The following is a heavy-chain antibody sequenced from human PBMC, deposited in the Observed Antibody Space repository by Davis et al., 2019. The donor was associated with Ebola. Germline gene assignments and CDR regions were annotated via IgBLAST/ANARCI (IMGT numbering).Heavy chain of an antibody. V-gene: IGHV3-15*01. CDR2: IKSLRDGGTV. Sequence: PGGSLRLSCTTSAFTFSVNGIHWVRQAPGKGLEWVGRIKSLRDGGTVNYATAVKGRFIISRDDSQNTLTLQMNSLRTEDSAVYYCATLVALRFPDQWGQGTLVIVSS. CDR1: AFTFSVNG. J-gene: IGHJ4*02. CDR3: ATLVALRFPDQ. D-gene: IGHD3-3*01.